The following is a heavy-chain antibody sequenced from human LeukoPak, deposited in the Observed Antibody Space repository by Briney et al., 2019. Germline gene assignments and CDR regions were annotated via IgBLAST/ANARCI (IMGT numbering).Heavy chain of an antibody. CDR3: AKDDGPPPSYFDY. CDR2: ITGSGGGT. J-gene: IGHJ4*02. CDR1: GFTFSNYA. V-gene: IGHV3-23*01. Sequence: GGSLRLSCAASGFTFSNYAMSWVRRAPGKGLEWISGITGSGGGTSYADSVKGRFTISRDNSKNTLYLQMNSLRAEDTAVYYCAKDDGPPPSYFDYWGQGTLVTVSS.